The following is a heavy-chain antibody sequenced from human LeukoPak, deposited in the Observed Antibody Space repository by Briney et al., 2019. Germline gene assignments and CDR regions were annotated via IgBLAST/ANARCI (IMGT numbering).Heavy chain of an antibody. CDR3: VRGLRGPDS. J-gene: IGHJ4*02. CDR1: GFTFSSYG. D-gene: IGHD3-16*01. CDR2: IDNDGAST. Sequence: PGGSLRLSCAASGFTFSSYGMDWVRQAPGKGLVWVSRIDNDGASTVYADSVKGRFTISRDNAKNTLFLQMNRLRAEDTAVYYCVRGLRGPDSWGQGTLVIVSP. V-gene: IGHV3-74*03.